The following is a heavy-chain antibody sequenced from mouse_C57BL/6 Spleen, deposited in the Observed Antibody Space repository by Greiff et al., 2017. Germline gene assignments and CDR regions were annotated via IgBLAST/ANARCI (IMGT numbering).Heavy chain of an antibody. D-gene: IGHD2-3*01. Sequence: QVQLQQSGAELARPGASVKLSCKASGYTFTSYGISWVKQRTGQGLEWIGEIYPRSGNTYYNEKFKGKATLTADKSSSTAYMELRSLTSEDSAVYFCAREGDGYYDYYAMDYWGQGTSVTVSS. CDR1: GYTFTSYG. J-gene: IGHJ4*01. V-gene: IGHV1-81*01. CDR2: IYPRSGNT. CDR3: AREGDGYYDYYAMDY.